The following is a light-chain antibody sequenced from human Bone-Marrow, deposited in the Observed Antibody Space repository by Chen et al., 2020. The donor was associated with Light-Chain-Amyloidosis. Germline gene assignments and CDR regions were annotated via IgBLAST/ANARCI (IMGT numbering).Light chain of an antibody. CDR3: QVWDRSSERPV. CDR2: DDS. J-gene: IGLJ3*02. V-gene: IGLV3-21*02. Sequence: SYVLTQPSSVSVAPGQTATIACGGNNIGSTSVHWYQQTPGQAPLLVVYDDSDRPSGIPERLSGYNAGNTATLTISRVEAGDEADYYCQVWDRSSERPVFGGGTKLTVL. CDR1: NIGSTS.